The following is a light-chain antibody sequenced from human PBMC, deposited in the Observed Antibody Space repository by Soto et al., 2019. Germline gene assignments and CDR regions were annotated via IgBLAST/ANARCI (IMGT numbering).Light chain of an antibody. Sequence: AIQMTQSPSSLSSSVGDRVTITCRASQGIRNALCGYQQKPGKATNLLIYAASSFHSGVPSRFSGSGSGTDFTLTISSLQPEDFAVYYCLQYYNYPFTFGPGTKLDI. CDR3: LQYYNYPFT. CDR2: AAS. V-gene: IGKV1-6*01. CDR1: QGIRNA. J-gene: IGKJ2*01.